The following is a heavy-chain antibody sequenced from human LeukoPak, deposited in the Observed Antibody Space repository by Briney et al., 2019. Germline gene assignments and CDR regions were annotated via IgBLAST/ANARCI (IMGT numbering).Heavy chain of an antibody. D-gene: IGHD3-3*01. CDR1: GFTVSSNY. CDR3: AKGNLRFLESNWFDL. Sequence: GGSLRLSCAASGFTVSSNYMSWVRQAPGKGLEWVSIIYSGGSTYYADSVKGRFTISRDNSKNTLYLQMNSLRAEDTAVYYCAKGNLRFLESNWFDLWGQGTLVTVSS. V-gene: IGHV3-53*01. J-gene: IGHJ5*02. CDR2: IYSGGST.